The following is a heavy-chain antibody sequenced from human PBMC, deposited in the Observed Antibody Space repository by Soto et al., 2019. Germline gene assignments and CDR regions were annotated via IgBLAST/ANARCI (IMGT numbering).Heavy chain of an antibody. CDR3: AKVGWGGDS. D-gene: IGHD7-27*01. Sequence: QVELQESGPGLVKPSETLSLACSVFGASVNSYYWSWIRQSPGRGLEWIGFKPYTGSPDYNPSLKSRVVISIDRSKNQFSLKLSSVTATDTAVYFCAKVGWGGDSWGQGTLVTVSS. CDR1: GASVNSYY. V-gene: IGHV4-59*02. CDR2: KPYTGSP. J-gene: IGHJ4*02.